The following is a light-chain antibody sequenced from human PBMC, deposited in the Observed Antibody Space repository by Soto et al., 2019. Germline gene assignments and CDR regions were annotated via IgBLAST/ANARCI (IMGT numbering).Light chain of an antibody. J-gene: IGKJ2*01. CDR3: QRYGSSPPFT. CDR1: QRVSSSY. CDR2: GAS. V-gene: IGKV3-20*01. Sequence: EIVLTQSPGTLSLSPGERATLSCRASQRVSSSYLAWYQQKPGQAPRLLIYGASSRATGIPDRFSGSGSVTDFSLTISRREPEDFAVYFCQRYGSSPPFTFGQGTKVEI.